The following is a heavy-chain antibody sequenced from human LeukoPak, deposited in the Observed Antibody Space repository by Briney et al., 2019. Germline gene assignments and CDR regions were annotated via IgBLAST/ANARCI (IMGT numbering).Heavy chain of an antibody. CDR3: AGIGVTTGFDY. J-gene: IGHJ4*02. D-gene: IGHD4-11*01. Sequence: GGSLRLSCTASAFTFGDYYMTWVRQAPGKGLEWLSYIGGTGSPTYYADSLKGRFTISRDNAKKSLFLQMNSLRAEDTAIYYCAGIGVTTGFDYWGPGTLVTVSS. V-gene: IGHV3-11*04. CDR2: IGGTGSPT. CDR1: AFTFGDYY.